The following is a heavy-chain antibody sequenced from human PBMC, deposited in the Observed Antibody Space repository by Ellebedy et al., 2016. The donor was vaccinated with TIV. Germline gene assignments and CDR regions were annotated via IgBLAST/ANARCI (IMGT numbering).Heavy chain of an antibody. CDR3: AKGVVVVAATPLPYYYYGMDV. CDR2: ISGSGGST. J-gene: IGHJ6*02. V-gene: IGHV3-23*01. D-gene: IGHD2-15*01. CDR1: GFTFSSYA. Sequence: GESLKISXAASGFTFSSYAMSWVRQAPGKGLEWVSAISGSGGSTYYADSVEGRFTISRDNSKNTLYLQMNSLRAEDTAVYYCAKGVVVVAATPLPYYYYGMDVWGQGTTVTVSS.